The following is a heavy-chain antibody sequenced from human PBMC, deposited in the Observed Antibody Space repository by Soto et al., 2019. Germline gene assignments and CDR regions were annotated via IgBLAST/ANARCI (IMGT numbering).Heavy chain of an antibody. CDR2: IFSNDEK. J-gene: IGHJ4*02. D-gene: IGHD3-10*01. Sequence: SGPTLVNSTETLTMTCTVSGFSPSSSRMGEKWIRQPPGKALEWVAHIFSNDEKAYSPSLKSRLSISKDISKSQVVLTMTIMVPVDIGTYFCARIHDGCIFFYYWGQ. CDR3: ARIHDGCIFFYY. CDR1: GFSPSSSRMG. V-gene: IGHV2-26*01.